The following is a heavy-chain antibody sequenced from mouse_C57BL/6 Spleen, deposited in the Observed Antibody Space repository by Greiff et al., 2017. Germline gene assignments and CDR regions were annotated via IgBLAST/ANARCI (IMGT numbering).Heavy chain of an antibody. Sequence: EVKLVESGGGLVQPGGSMKLSCVASGFTFSNYWMNWVRQSPEQGLEWVAQIRLKSDNYATHYAVSVKGRFTISRDDSKSMEYLKMKNLRAEDTGINYCAKIYEGNESWIAYWGKGTLVTVSA. J-gene: IGHJ3*01. V-gene: IGHV6-3*01. CDR2: IRLKSDNYAT. D-gene: IGHD2-1*01. CDR3: AKIYEGNESWIAY. CDR1: GFTFSNYW.